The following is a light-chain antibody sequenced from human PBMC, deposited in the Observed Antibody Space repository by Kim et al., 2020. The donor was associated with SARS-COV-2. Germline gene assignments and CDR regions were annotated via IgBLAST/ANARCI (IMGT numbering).Light chain of an antibody. CDR3: SSYAGSNIPVI. CDR1: SSDVGCYNY. Sequence: QSVTISCTGTSSDVGCYNYVSWYQQHPGKAPKLMIYEGTKRPPGVPDRFSGSKSGNTASLTVSGLQAEDEADYYCSSYAGSNIPVIFGGGTQLTVL. V-gene: IGLV2-8*01. J-gene: IGLJ2*01. CDR2: EGT.